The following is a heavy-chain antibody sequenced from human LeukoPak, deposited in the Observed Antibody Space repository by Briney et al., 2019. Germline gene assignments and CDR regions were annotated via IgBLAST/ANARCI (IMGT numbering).Heavy chain of an antibody. CDR2: INHSGST. V-gene: IGHV4-34*01. CDR1: GESFRGNY. CDR3: ARIEPGRLGFDY. Sequence: SETLSLTCAVYGESFRGNYWNWIRHPPGKGLEWIGEINHSGSTNYNPSLKSRVTISVDTSKNQFSLKLGSVTAADTAVYYCARIEPGRLGFDYWGQGTLVTVSS. J-gene: IGHJ4*02. D-gene: IGHD3-16*01.